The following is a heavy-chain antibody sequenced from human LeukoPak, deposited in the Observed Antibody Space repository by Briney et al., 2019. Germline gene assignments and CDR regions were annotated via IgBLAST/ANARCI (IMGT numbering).Heavy chain of an antibody. CDR2: IIPILGIA. J-gene: IGHJ3*02. CDR1: GGTFSSYT. V-gene: IGHV1-69*04. D-gene: IGHD3-22*01. CDR3: ARERSYSGYYDAFDI. Sequence: VASVKVSCKASGGTFSSYTISWVRQVPGQGLEWMGRIIPILGIANYAQKFQGRVTITADKSTSTAYMELSSLRSEDTAVYYCARERSYSGYYDAFDIWGQGTMVTVSS.